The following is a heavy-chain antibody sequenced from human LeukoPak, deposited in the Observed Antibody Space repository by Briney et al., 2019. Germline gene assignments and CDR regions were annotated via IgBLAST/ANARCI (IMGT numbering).Heavy chain of an antibody. CDR2: INWNSDTK. Sequence: GGSLRLSCVGSGFAFQKYAMHWVRRPPGKGLEWVSAINWNSDTKAYADSVKGRFTISRDRARNSLYLQMDSLRPEDTALYYCAKDTGGNGAYFYAMDVWGQGTSVTVSS. CDR1: GFAFQKYA. J-gene: IGHJ6*02. CDR3: AKDTGGNGAYFYAMDV. V-gene: IGHV3-9*01. D-gene: IGHD4-23*01.